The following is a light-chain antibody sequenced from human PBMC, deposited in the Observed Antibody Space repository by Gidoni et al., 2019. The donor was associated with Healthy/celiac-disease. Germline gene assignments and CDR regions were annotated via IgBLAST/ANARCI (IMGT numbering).Light chain of an antibody. V-gene: IGLV3-19*01. CDR2: GKN. CDR3: NSRDSSGNHLV. CDR1: SLRSYY. Sequence: SSALTQDPAVSVALGQTVRITCQGDSLRSYYASWYQQEPGQAPVLVIYGKNNRPAGIPDRFSGSSSGNTASLTITGAQAEDEADYYCNSRDSSGNHLVFGGGTKLTVL. J-gene: IGLJ2*01.